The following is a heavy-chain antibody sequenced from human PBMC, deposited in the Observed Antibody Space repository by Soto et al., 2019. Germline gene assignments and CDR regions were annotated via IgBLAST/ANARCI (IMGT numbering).Heavy chain of an antibody. J-gene: IGHJ4*02. CDR2: ISSNGGST. Sequence: GGSLRLSCSASGFTFSSYAMHWVRQAPGKGLEYVSAISSNGGSTYYADSVKGRFTISRNNSKNTLYLQMSSLRAEDTSVYYCVKDRGAAGTPDYFDYWGQGTLVTVSS. D-gene: IGHD6-13*01. CDR3: VKDRGAAGTPDYFDY. V-gene: IGHV3-64D*06. CDR1: GFTFSSYA.